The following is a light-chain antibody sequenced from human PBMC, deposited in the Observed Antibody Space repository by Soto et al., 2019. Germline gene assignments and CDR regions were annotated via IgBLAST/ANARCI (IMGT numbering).Light chain of an antibody. Sequence: QSALTQPPSASGSPGQSVTISCTGTSSDVGGYNYVSWYQQHPGKAPKLMIYEVSKRPSGVPDRCSGSKSGNTASLTVSGLKSEDEADYYCSSFAGSNSQRFGGGTKLTVL. CDR3: SSFAGSNSQR. V-gene: IGLV2-8*01. CDR2: EVS. CDR1: SSDVGGYNY. J-gene: IGLJ2*01.